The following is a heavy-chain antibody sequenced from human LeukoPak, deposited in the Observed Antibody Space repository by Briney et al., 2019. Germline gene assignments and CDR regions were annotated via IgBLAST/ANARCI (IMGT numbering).Heavy chain of an antibody. V-gene: IGHV3-74*01. J-gene: IGHJ4*02. CDR1: GFTFSSFW. CDR3: AKPGGLSGSGSPFDY. CDR2: VNNDGSIT. D-gene: IGHD3-10*01. Sequence: PGGSLRLSCAASGFTFSSFWMHWCRQAPGEGLVWVSRVNNDGSITNYADSVKGRFTISRDNAKNTLFLQMNSLRGEDTAAYYCAKPGGLSGSGSPFDYWGQGTPVTVSS.